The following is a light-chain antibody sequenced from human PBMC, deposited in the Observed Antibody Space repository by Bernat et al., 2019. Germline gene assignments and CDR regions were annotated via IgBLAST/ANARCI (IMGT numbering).Light chain of an antibody. CDR1: QDISKY. V-gene: IGKV1-16*01. Sequence: DIQMTQSPSSLSASVGDRVTITCRATQDISKYLTRYQHRPGQAPKSLIYGGSTLYSGVPSRFSGSGSGTDFTLTFSSLQPEDFATYYCQHYARYPLTFGGGSKVEVK. J-gene: IGKJ4*01. CDR2: GGS. CDR3: QHYARYPLT.